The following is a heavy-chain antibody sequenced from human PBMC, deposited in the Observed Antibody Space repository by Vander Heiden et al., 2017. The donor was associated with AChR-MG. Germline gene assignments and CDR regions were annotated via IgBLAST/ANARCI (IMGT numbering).Heavy chain of an antibody. Sequence: QVQLVQSGAEVKKPGASVRVSCQASGYIFTAYFIHWVRQAPGQGLEWMGRINPNSGGPDYAQKFQGRVTMTRDTSISTAYMELNRLTSDDTAVYYCARDDYSGYWGQGTLVTVSS. V-gene: IGHV1-2*06. CDR1: GYIFTAYF. CDR3: ARDDYSGY. J-gene: IGHJ4*02. CDR2: INPNSGGP.